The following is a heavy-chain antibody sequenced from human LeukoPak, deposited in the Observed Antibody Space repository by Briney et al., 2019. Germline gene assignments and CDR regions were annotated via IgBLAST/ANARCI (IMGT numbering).Heavy chain of an antibody. Sequence: GGSLRLSCAASGFTFSSYSMNWVRQAPGKGLEWVSSISSSSSYIYYADSVKGRFTISRDNAKNSLYLQMNSLRAEDTAVYYCAREGASILTGYSFDYWGQGTLVTVSS. CDR1: GFTFSSYS. D-gene: IGHD3-9*01. CDR3: AREGASILTGYSFDY. V-gene: IGHV3-21*01. J-gene: IGHJ4*02. CDR2: ISSSSSYI.